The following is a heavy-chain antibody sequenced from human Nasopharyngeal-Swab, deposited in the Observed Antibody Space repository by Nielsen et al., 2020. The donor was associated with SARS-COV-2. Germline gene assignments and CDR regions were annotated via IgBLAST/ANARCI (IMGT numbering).Heavy chain of an antibody. Sequence: WIRQPPGKGLEWVAVIWYDGSNKYYADSVKGRFTISRDNSKNTLYLQMNSLRAEDTAVYYCARVSEQQLAPPHFDYWGQGTLVTVSS. D-gene: IGHD6-13*01. V-gene: IGHV3-33*01. CDR2: IWYDGSNK. CDR3: ARVSEQQLAPPHFDY. J-gene: IGHJ4*02.